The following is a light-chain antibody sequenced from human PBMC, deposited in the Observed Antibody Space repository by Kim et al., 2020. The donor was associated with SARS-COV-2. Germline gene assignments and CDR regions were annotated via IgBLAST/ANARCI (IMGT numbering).Light chain of an antibody. V-gene: IGLV1-51*01. CDR1: RSNIGRNY. CDR2: DSN. CDR3: STWDSSLSSVV. Sequence: GQKVTSSCSEGRSNIGRNYVSWYQHVPGTAPKLLIYDSNHRPSGIPDRFSASKSGASATLGITGLQTGDEAAYYCSTWDSSLSSVVFGGGTKLTVL. J-gene: IGLJ2*01.